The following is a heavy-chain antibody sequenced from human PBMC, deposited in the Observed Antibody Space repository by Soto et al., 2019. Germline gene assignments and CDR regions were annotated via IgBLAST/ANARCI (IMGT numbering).Heavy chain of an antibody. J-gene: IGHJ4*02. V-gene: IGHV3-48*01. CDR2: ISSSMSTV. CDR1: GFKFSTYG. Sequence: GSLRLSCVACGFKFSTYGMNWVRQAPGKGLEWVSYISSSMSTVSYADSVKGRFTISRDNAKNSLYLQMNSLRAEDTAVYYCARNTYYYDSSGYFQYDYWGQGTLVTVSS. D-gene: IGHD3-22*01. CDR3: ARNTYYYDSSGYFQYDY.